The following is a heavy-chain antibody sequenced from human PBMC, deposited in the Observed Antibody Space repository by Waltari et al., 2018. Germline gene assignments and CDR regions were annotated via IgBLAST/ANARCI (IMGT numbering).Heavy chain of an antibody. V-gene: IGHV3-30*03. CDR3: TRFPDDYSNSFDY. CDR2: ISNDGKIE. D-gene: IGHD4-4*01. CDR1: GFTLSSYA. Sequence: QVQLVESGGGVVQPGRSLRLSCAPSGFTLSSYAMHWVRQAPGKGLEWLANISNDGKIEHYADSAKGRFTISRDNAKNMLYPQLNSLRPQDTAVYYCTRFPDDYSNSFDYWGQGTLITVSS. J-gene: IGHJ4*02.